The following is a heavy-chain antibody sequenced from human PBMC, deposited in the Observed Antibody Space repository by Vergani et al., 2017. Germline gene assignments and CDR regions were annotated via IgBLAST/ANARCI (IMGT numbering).Heavy chain of an antibody. CDR3: ARGGYCSGGSCYSAKNLLYYFDY. D-gene: IGHD2-15*01. Sequence: VQLQQWGAGLLKPSETLSLTCAVYGGSFSGYYWSWIRQPPGTGLEWIGEINHSGSTNYNPSLKSRVTISVDTSKNQFSLKLSSVTAADTAVYYCARGGYCSGGSCYSAKNLLYYFDYWGQGTLVTVSS. CDR2: INHSGST. J-gene: IGHJ4*02. CDR1: GGSFSGYY. V-gene: IGHV4-34*01.